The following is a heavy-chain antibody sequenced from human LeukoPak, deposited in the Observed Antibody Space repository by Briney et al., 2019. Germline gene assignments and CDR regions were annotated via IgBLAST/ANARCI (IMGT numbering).Heavy chain of an antibody. CDR1: GFTFSDYY. J-gene: IGHJ6*02. CDR2: ISSSSSYT. CDR3: ARDLREGLAKPGTYYYYGMDV. V-gene: IGHV3-11*05. Sequence: GGSLRLSCAASGFTFSDYYMSWIRQAPGKGLEWVSYISSSSSYTNYADSVKGRFTISRDNAKNSLYLQMNSLRAEDTAVYYCARDLREGLAKPGTYYYYGMDVWGQGTTVTVSS. D-gene: IGHD1-26*01.